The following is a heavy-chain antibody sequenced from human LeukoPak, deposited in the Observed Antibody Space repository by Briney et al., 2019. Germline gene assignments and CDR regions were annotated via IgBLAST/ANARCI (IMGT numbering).Heavy chain of an antibody. CDR3: ARGSLTPYYYYGMDV. CDR1: GGSFSGYY. J-gene: IGHJ6*02. D-gene: IGHD3-9*01. Sequence: PSETLSPTCAVYGGSFSGYYWSWIRQPPGKGLEWIGEINHSGSTNYNPSLKSRVTISVDTSKNQFSLKLSSVTAADTAVYYCARGSLTPYYYYGMDVWGQGTTVTVSS. V-gene: IGHV4-34*01. CDR2: INHSGST.